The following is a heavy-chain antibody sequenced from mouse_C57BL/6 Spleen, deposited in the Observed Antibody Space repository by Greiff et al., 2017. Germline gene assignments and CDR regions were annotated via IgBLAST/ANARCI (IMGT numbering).Heavy chain of an antibody. V-gene: IGHV3-6*01. Sequence: EVQLKESGPGLVKPSQSLSLTCSVTGYSITSGYYWNWIRQFPGNKLEWMGYISYDGSNNYNPSLKNRISITRDTSKNQFFLKLNSVTTEDTATYYCARGDSLYYYAMDYWGQGTSVTVSS. D-gene: IGHD6-5*01. CDR3: ARGDSLYYYAMDY. J-gene: IGHJ4*01. CDR1: GYSITSGYY. CDR2: ISYDGSN.